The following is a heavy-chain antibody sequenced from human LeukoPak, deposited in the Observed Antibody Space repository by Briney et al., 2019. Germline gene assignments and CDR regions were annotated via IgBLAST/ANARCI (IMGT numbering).Heavy chain of an antibody. CDR3: AQGKNSGSSSGFDY. J-gene: IGHJ4*02. D-gene: IGHD1-26*01. Sequence: GGSRRLSSESAGFTFSSSAMSWVRQAPGKRLEWVAAISGSGGSTYYADSVKGRFTISRDNSKNTLYLQMNSLRAKDTSVYYCAQGKNSGSSSGFDYWGQGTLVTVSS. CDR2: ISGSGGST. V-gene: IGHV3-23*01. CDR1: GFTFSSSA.